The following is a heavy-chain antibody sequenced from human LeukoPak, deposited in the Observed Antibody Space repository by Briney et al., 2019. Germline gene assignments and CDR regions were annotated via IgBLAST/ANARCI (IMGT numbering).Heavy chain of an antibody. CDR2: FYYSGTT. J-gene: IGHJ5*02. Sequence: SETLSLTCTVSGVSISTDNFYWGWIRQPPGKGLEWIGTFYYSGTTYYNPSLKSRLTISVDTSKNQFSLKLSSVTAADTAVYYCARSQRRYVDTAMVQVFDPWGQGTLVTVSS. CDR3: ARSQRRYVDTAMVQVFDP. V-gene: IGHV4-39*01. CDR1: GVSISTDNFY. D-gene: IGHD5-18*01.